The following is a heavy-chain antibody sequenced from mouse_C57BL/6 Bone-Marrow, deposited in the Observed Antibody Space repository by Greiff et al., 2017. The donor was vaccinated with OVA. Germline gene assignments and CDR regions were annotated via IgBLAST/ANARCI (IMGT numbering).Heavy chain of an antibody. CDR3: AHSPLLWPSMDY. J-gene: IGHJ4*01. D-gene: IGHD2-1*01. Sequence: VKLVESGPGLVQPSQSLSITCTVSGFSLTSYGVHWVRQSPGKGLEWLGVIWRGGSTDYNAAFMSRLSITKDNSKSQVFFKMNSLQADDTAIYYCAHSPLLWPSMDYWGQGTSVTVSS. CDR2: IWRGGST. V-gene: IGHV2-5*01. CDR1: GFSLTSYG.